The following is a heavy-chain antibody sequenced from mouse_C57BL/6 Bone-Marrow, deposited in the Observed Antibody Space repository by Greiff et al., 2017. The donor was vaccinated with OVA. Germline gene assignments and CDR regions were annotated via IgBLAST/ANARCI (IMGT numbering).Heavy chain of an antibody. CDR2: IDPSDSYT. Sequence: QVQLQQPGAELVKPGASVKLPCKASGYTFTSYWMQWVKQRPGQGLEWIGAIDPSDSYTNYNQKFKGKATLTVDTSSSTAYMQLSSLTSEDSAVYYCAKGLRYPWYFDVWGTGTTVTVSS. CDR3: AKGLRYPWYFDV. CDR1: GYTFTSYW. J-gene: IGHJ1*03. D-gene: IGHD1-1*01. V-gene: IGHV1-50*01.